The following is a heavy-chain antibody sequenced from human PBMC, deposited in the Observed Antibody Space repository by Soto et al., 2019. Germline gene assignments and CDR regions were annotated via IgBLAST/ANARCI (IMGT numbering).Heavy chain of an antibody. CDR1: GFTVSNNY. J-gene: IGHJ4*02. CDR3: ARDATFCLDC. V-gene: IGHV3-7*03. Sequence: PGGSLRLSCAVSGFTVSNNYMSWVRQAPGKGLEWVANINRDGGERYHADSVRGRFTIFRDNSENSLYLQMNRLRAEDTAVYYCARDATFCLDCWGRGTLVTVSS. CDR2: INRDGGER. D-gene: IGHD3-16*01.